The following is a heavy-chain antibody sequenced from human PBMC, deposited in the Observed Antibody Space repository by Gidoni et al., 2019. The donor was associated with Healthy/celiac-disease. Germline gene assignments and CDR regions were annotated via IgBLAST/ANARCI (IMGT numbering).Heavy chain of an antibody. CDR3: ARATRGPPSITIFGVVIIEPYYYYGMDV. J-gene: IGHJ6*02. Sequence: QVQLVQSGAAVKKPGSSVKVSCKASVGTFSSYAIRWVRQAPGHGLEWMGGIIPSFGTANYAKKFQGRVTITADESTSTAYMELSSLRSEDTAVYDCARATRGPPSITIFGVVIIEPYYYYGMDVWGQGTTVTVSS. CDR1: VGTFSSYA. D-gene: IGHD3-3*01. V-gene: IGHV1-69*01. CDR2: IIPSFGTA.